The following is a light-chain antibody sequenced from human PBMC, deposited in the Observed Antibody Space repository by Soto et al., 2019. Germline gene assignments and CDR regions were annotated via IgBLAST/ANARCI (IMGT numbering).Light chain of an antibody. CDR3: QQYRSSPPLT. J-gene: IGKJ4*01. Sequence: EIVLTQSPGTLSLSPGERATLSCRASQSVTSYLAWYQQKPGQAPRLLIYGASSRATAIPDRCSGSGSGTDFTLTISRLEPEDFAVYYCQQYRSSPPLTFGGGTKVEIK. CDR1: QSVTSY. V-gene: IGKV3-20*01. CDR2: GAS.